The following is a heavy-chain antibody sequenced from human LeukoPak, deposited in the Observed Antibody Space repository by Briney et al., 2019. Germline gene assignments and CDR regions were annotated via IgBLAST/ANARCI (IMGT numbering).Heavy chain of an antibody. J-gene: IGHJ3*02. Sequence: SETLSLTCTVSGGSISSYYWSWIRQPPGKGLEWIGYIYYSGSTNYNPSLKSRVTISVDTSKNQFSLRLSSVTAADTAVYYCARDLAVAGRGGDAFDIWGQGTMVTVSS. D-gene: IGHD6-19*01. CDR1: GGSISSYY. CDR3: ARDLAVAGRGGDAFDI. CDR2: IYYSGST. V-gene: IGHV4-59*01.